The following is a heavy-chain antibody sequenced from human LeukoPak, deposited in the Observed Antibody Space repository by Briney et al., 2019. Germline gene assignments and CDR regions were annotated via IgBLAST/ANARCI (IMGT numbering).Heavy chain of an antibody. D-gene: IGHD3-16*02. CDR3: ARGTAFTFGGVIVYYFDY. V-gene: IGHV4-34*01. J-gene: IGHJ4*02. Sequence: KPSETLSLTCAVYGGSFSGYYWSWIRQPPGKGLEWIGEINHSGSTNYNPSLKSRVTISVDTSKNQFSLKLSSVTAEDTAVYYCARGTAFTFGGVIVYYFDYWGQGTLVTVSS. CDR2: INHSGST. CDR1: GGSFSGYY.